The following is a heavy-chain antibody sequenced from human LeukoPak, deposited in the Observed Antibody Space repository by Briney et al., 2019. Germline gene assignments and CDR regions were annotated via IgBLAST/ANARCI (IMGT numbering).Heavy chain of an antibody. CDR1: GASVSSGSYY. Sequence: SETLSLTCTVTGASVSSGSYYCSWTRHPPGNRLEWLGFIYYSVSTNYNPSLKSRVTISVDTSKNQFSLKLSSVTAADTAGYYCARYQTPIAAAGSRYAFDIWGQGTMVTVSS. CDR3: ARYQTPIAAAGSRYAFDI. CDR2: IYYSVST. V-gene: IGHV4-61*01. J-gene: IGHJ3*02. D-gene: IGHD6-13*01.